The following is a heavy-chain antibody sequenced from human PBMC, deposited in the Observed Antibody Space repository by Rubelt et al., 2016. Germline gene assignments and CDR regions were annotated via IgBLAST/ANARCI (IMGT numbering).Heavy chain of an antibody. CDR1: GFTFSDYY. CDR2: ISSSSSYT. D-gene: IGHD3-3*01. J-gene: IGHJ6*02. Sequence: QVQLVESGGGLVKPGGSLRLSCAASGFTFSDYYMSWIRQAPGKGLEWVSYISSSSSYTNYADSVKGRFTISRDNAKNSLYLQMNSLRAEDTAVYYCARDFAQLRFLEWLSTPAVGYYGMDVWGQGTTVTVSS. CDR3: ARDFAQLRFLEWLSTPAVGYYGMDV. V-gene: IGHV3-11*06.